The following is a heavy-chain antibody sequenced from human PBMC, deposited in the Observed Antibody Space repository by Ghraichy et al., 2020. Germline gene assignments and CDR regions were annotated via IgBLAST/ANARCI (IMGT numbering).Heavy chain of an antibody. CDR2: ISHSGDTT. CDR3: ARGDHYYDSSGYFEY. Sequence: GESLNISCAASGFTFNIYALTWVRQAPGKGLKWVSTISHSGDTTYYADSVKGRFTISRDSSTNTLSLQMNSLRADDTAVYYCARGDHYYDSSGYFEYWGQGTLVTVSS. D-gene: IGHD3-22*01. CDR1: GFTFNIYA. J-gene: IGHJ4*02. V-gene: IGHV3-23*01.